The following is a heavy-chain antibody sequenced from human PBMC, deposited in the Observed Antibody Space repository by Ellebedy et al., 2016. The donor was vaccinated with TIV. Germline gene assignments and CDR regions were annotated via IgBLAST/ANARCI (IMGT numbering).Heavy chain of an antibody. J-gene: IGHJ3*02. Sequence: SETLSLXXTVSGGSISSYYWSWIRQPPGKGLEWIGYIYYSGSTNYNPSLKSRVTISVDTSKNQFSLKLSSVTAADTAVYYCARDQEFMVRGAIFRTRAFDIWGQGTMVTVSS. CDR2: IYYSGST. CDR3: ARDQEFMVRGAIFRTRAFDI. V-gene: IGHV4-59*13. D-gene: IGHD3-10*01. CDR1: GGSISSYY.